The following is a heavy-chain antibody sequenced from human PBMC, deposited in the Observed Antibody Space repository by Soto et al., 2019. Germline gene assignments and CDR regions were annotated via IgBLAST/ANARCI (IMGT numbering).Heavy chain of an antibody. CDR1: GGSFSGYY. V-gene: IGHV4-34*02. CDR3: ARGYSSGWGGYGLDV. CDR2: INHSGST. Sequence: QVQLRQWGAGLLKPSETLSLTCAVYGGSFSGYYWTWIRQPPGKGLEWIAEINHSGSTNYNPSLKSRVNISVDTSKNQFSLKLSPVTAADTAVYYCARGYSSGWGGYGLDVWGQGTTVTVSS. D-gene: IGHD6-19*01. J-gene: IGHJ6*02.